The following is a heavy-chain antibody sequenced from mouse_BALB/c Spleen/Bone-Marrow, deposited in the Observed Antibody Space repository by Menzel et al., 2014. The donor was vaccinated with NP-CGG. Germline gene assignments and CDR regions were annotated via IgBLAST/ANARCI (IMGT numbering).Heavy chain of an antibody. Sequence: VKLMESGAELVRPGTSVKVSCKASGYAFTNYLIEWVKQRPGQGLEWIGVINPGSGGTNYNEKFKGKATLTADKSSSTAYTQLSSLTSDDSAVYFCARWDYAMDYWGQGTSVTVSS. V-gene: IGHV1-54*01. J-gene: IGHJ4*01. CDR2: INPGSGGT. CDR3: ARWDYAMDY. CDR1: GYAFTNYL.